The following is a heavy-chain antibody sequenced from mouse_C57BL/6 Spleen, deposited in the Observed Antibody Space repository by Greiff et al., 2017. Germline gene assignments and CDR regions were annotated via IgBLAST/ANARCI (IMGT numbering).Heavy chain of an antibody. CDR2: IYPGDGDT. Sequence: QVQLKQSGAELVKPGASVKISCKASGYAFSSYWMNWVKQRPGKGLEWIGQIYPGDGDTNYNGKFKGKATLTADKSSSTAYMQLSSLTSEDSAVYFCARKNWDYYAMDYWGQGTSVTVSS. J-gene: IGHJ4*01. D-gene: IGHD4-1*01. V-gene: IGHV1-80*01. CDR3: ARKNWDYYAMDY. CDR1: GYAFSSYW.